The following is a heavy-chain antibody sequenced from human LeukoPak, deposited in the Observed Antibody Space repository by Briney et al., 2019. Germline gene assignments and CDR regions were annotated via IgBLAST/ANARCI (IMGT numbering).Heavy chain of an antibody. CDR3: ATGKLDASGYDFMLPY. CDR2: ISRDGTNR. V-gene: IGHV3-30*10. Sequence: PRGSLRLSCAASEFTFSNSAMHWVRQAPGKGLEWVAVISRDGTNRYYRDSVKGRFTISRDNSKNTLYLQMNSLRIEDTAIYYCATGKLDASGYDFMLPYWGQGTLVSVSS. CDR1: EFTFSNSA. J-gene: IGHJ4*02. D-gene: IGHD5-12*01.